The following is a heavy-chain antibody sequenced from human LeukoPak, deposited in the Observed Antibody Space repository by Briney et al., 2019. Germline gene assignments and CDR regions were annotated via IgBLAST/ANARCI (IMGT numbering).Heavy chain of an antibody. V-gene: IGHV3-33*01. CDR3: ASDIVVVPAVPYDAFDI. CDR1: GVSFSGYA. J-gene: IGHJ3*02. CDR2: IKYDASDE. Sequence: GGSLRLSCAVSGVSFSGYAMHWVRQAPGKGLEWVSLIKYDASDEYYADAVKGRFTISRDNAKNSLYLQMNSLRAEDTAVYYCASDIVVVPAVPYDAFDIWGQGTMVTVSS. D-gene: IGHD2-2*01.